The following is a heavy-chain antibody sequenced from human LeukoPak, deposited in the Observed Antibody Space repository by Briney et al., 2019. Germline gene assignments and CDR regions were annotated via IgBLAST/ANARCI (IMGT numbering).Heavy chain of an antibody. CDR2: MNPNSGNT. CDR1: GYTFTSYD. CDR3: ARGPNLVGSSWYWDWFDP. D-gene: IGHD6-13*01. Sequence: ASVKVSCKASGYTFTSYDINWVQQATGQGLEWMGWMNPNSGNTGYAQKFQGRVTMTRNTSISTAYMELSSLRSEDTAVYYCARGPNLVGSSWYWDWFDPWGQGTLVTVSS. V-gene: IGHV1-8*01. J-gene: IGHJ5*02.